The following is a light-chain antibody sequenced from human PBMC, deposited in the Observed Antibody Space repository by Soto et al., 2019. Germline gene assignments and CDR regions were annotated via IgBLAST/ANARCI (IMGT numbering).Light chain of an antibody. CDR3: QPYDGPPFT. CDR1: HNVSSRF. J-gene: IGKJ3*01. Sequence: EIVLTQSPGTLSLSPGERATLSSRASHNVSSRFLAWYQQKPGQAPSLLIYGVSSRATGIPDRFSGSGSGTDFTLIISRLEPDDFAVYFCQPYDGPPFTFGPGTKVDIK. CDR2: GVS. V-gene: IGKV3-20*01.